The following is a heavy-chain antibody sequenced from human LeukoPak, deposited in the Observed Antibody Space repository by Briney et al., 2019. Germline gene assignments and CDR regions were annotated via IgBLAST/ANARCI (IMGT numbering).Heavy chain of an antibody. CDR2: IIPIFGTA. J-gene: IGHJ4*02. Sequence: PSVKVSCKASGGTFSSYAITWVRQAPGQGLEWMGGIIPIFGTANYAQKFRGRVTITADKSTRTAYMELSSLRSEDTAVYYCARFAVHRRIAVDGQFGLDYWGQGTLVTVSS. CDR1: GGTFSSYA. D-gene: IGHD6-19*01. CDR3: ARFAVHRRIAVDGQFGLDY. V-gene: IGHV1-69*06.